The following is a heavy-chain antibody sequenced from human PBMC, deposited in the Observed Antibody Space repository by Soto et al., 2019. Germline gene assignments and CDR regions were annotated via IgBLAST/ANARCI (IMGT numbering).Heavy chain of an antibody. CDR2: IIPILGIA. D-gene: IGHD3-22*01. J-gene: IGHJ4*02. V-gene: IGHV1-69*08. Sequence: QVQLVQSGAEVKKPGSSVKVSCKASGGTFSSYTISWVRQAPGQGLEWMGRIIPILGIANYAQKFQGRVTITAEKSTSTAYMELSSLRSEDTAVYYCARDPDYYDSSGYYYASYWGQGTLVTVSS. CDR1: GGTFSSYT. CDR3: ARDPDYYDSSGYYYASY.